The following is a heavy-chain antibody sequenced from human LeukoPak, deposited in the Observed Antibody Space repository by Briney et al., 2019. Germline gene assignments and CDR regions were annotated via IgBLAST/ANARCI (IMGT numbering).Heavy chain of an antibody. CDR3: AKERWYYGSGSSSFDY. D-gene: IGHD3-10*01. Sequence: GGSXRLSCAASGFTFSSYGMHWVRQXPGKGLEWVAVISYDGSNKYYADSVKGRFTISRDNSKNTLYLQMNSLRAEDTAVYYCAKERWYYGSGSSSFDYWGQGTLVTVSS. CDR2: ISYDGSNK. CDR1: GFTFSSYG. J-gene: IGHJ4*02. V-gene: IGHV3-30*18.